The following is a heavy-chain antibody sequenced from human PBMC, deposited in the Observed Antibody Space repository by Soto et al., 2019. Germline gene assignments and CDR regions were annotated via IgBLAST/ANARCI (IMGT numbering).Heavy chain of an antibody. V-gene: IGHV4-59*08. D-gene: IGHD5-12*01. CDR2: IYYNVNT. Sequence: PSETLSLTCTVSGGSISSYYWSWIRQPPGKGLEWIGYIYYNVNTNYNPSLKSRVTISVDTSKNQFSLKLSSVTAADTAVYYCARHGTHHGLYDYWGQGTLVIVSS. CDR3: ARHGTHHGLYDY. J-gene: IGHJ4*02. CDR1: GGSISSYY.